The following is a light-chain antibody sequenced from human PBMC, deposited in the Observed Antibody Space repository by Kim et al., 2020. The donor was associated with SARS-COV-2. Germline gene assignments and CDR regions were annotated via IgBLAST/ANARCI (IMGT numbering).Light chain of an antibody. CDR2: GAS. CDR3: QQYSSYPRT. Sequence: ASVGDRVTITCRGSQDISSNLAWFQQKPGNAPKSLIYGASSLQSGAPSRFSGGGFGTDFTLTISSLQAEDSATYYCQQYSSYPRTFGQGTKVDIK. J-gene: IGKJ1*01. CDR1: QDISSN. V-gene: IGKV1-16*01.